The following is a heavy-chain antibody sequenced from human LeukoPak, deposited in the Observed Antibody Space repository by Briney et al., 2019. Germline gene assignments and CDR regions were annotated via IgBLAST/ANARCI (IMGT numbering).Heavy chain of an antibody. V-gene: IGHV1-2*06. CDR2: INPNSGGT. Sequence: ASVKVSCKASGYTFTGYYMHWVRQAPGQGLEWMGRINPNSGGTNYAQKFQGRVTMTRDTSISTAYMELSRLRSDDTAVYYCARDRLEMATVPLDYWGQGTLVTVSS. CDR1: GYTFTGYY. CDR3: ARDRLEMATVPLDY. J-gene: IGHJ4*02. D-gene: IGHD5-24*01.